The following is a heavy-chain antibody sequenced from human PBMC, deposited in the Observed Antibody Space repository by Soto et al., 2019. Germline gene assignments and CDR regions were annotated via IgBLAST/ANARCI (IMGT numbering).Heavy chain of an antibody. CDR1: GFSLSTSGVG. D-gene: IGHD4-17*01. CDR3: AHHGDHFDH. J-gene: IGHJ4*02. CDR2: IYWDDDK. Sequence: QITLKESGPTLVKPTQTLTLTCAFSGFSLSTSGVGVGWIRQPPGKALEWLALIYWDDDKRYSPSLKSRITXXKGTAKNQVVLTMTNMDPVDTATYYCAHHGDHFDHWGQGTLVTVSS. V-gene: IGHV2-5*02.